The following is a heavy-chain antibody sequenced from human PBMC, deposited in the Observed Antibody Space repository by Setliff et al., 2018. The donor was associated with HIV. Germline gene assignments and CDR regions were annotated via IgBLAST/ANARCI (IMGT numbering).Heavy chain of an antibody. D-gene: IGHD3-10*01. J-gene: IGHJ4*02. CDR2: INVYNGDT. V-gene: IGHV1-18*04. Sequence: GASVKVSCKASGYTFTGYYMHWVRQAPGQGLEWMAWINVYNGDTNFALKFQGRVTLTKDTSTETAYMELESLRSDDTAVYYCATDRTQTGISMVRGRIVDPARYPLDYWGQGTLVTVSS. CDR3: ATDRTQTGISMVRGRIVDPARYPLDY. CDR1: GYTFTGYY.